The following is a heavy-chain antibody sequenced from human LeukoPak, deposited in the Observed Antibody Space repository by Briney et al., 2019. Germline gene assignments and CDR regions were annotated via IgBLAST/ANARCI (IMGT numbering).Heavy chain of an antibody. V-gene: IGHV4-4*07. CDR3: ARSLAAAEFDI. Sequence: SETLSLTCTVSGDSISNYYWTWIRQPAGKGLEWIGRIYTSGPTNYSPSLKSRVTMSVDTSKNQFSLKLSSVTAADTAVYYCARSLAAAEFDIWGQGTMVTVSS. CDR2: IYTSGPT. J-gene: IGHJ3*02. CDR1: GDSISNYY. D-gene: IGHD6-13*01.